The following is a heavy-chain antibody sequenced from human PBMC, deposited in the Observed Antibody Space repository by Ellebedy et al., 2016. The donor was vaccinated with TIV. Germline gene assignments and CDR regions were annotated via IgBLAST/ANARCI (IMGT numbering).Heavy chain of an antibody. CDR3: ARNPSKTGDFDN. V-gene: IGHV1-8*01. CDR1: RYTFTTYG. J-gene: IGHJ4*02. CDR2: MNPNNGHT. D-gene: IGHD7-27*01. Sequence: ASVKVSCXASRYTFTTYGINWVRQATGQGLEWMGWMNPNNGHTGYAQKFQGRVTMTRDTSTSTAYMELSSLISEDTAVYYCARNPSKTGDFDNWGQGTLVTVSS.